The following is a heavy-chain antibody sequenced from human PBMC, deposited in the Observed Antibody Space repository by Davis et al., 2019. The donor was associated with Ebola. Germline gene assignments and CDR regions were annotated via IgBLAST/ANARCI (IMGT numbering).Heavy chain of an antibody. J-gene: IGHJ3*01. D-gene: IGHD3-22*01. CDR2: IGGSGDTA. Sequence: PGGSLRLSCVASGFRFSSYVMGWVRQAPGKGLEWVSRIGGSGDTADYGDSVRGRFTISRDNSKNTLYLQMISLRAEDTATYYCVHRPPDYYDSSGWHPSDAFDLWGQGTLVTVSS. CDR3: VHRPPDYYDSSGWHPSDAFDL. V-gene: IGHV3-23*01. CDR1: GFRFSSYV.